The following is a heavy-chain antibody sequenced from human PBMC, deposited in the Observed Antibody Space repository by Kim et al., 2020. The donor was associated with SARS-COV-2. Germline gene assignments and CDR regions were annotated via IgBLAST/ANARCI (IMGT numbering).Heavy chain of an antibody. V-gene: IGHV3-30*02. CDR3: AKDRATFTRDYYYYGMDV. Sequence: NGRFTISRDNSKTTRYLQMNSLRAEDTAVYYCAKDRATFTRDYYYYGMDVWGQGTTVTVSS. J-gene: IGHJ6*02. D-gene: IGHD5-12*01.